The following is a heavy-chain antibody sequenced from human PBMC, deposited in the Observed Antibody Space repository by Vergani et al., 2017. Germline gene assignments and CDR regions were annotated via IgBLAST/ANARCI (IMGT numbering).Heavy chain of an antibody. J-gene: IGHJ6*02. Sequence: VQLVESGGGLVQPGGSLRLSCAASGFTFNNYWMSWVRQAPGKGLEWVANIKQDGSQIYYVGSVKGRFTISRDNAEKSLYLQMNSLRAEDTAVYYCARVSLYCSGGSCYSYGLDVWGQGTTVTVSS. CDR1: GFTFNNYW. V-gene: IGHV3-7*01. CDR2: IKQDGSQI. D-gene: IGHD2-15*01. CDR3: ARVSLYCSGGSCYSYGLDV.